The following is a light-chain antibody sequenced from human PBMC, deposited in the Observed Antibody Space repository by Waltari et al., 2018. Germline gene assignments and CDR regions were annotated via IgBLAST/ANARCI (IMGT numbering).Light chain of an antibody. J-gene: IGKJ5*01. CDR3: QQYNNWPPIT. CDR2: GAS. V-gene: IGKV3-15*01. Sequence: EIVMTQSPATLSVSPGERATLSCRASQSVSSNLAWYQQKPGQAPRLLISGASTRATGVPARFSGSVSETEFTLTISSLQSEDFAVYYCQQYNNWPPITFGQGTRLEIK. CDR1: QSVSSN.